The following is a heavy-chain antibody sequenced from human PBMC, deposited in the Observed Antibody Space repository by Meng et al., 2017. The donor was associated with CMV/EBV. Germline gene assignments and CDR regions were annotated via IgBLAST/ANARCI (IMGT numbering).Heavy chain of an antibody. CDR3: VRSRGYCSSTSCSSVSGGTGYYYYYGMDV. D-gene: IGHD2-2*01. V-gene: IGHV3-74*01. J-gene: IGHJ6*02. CDR1: GFTFSSYW. CDR2: INSDGSST. Sequence: GESLKISCAASGFTFSSYWMHWVRQAPGKGLVWVSRINSDGSSTSYADSVKGRFTISRDNAKNTLYLQMNSLRAEDTAVYYCVRSRGYCSSTSCSSVSGGTGYYYYYGMDVWGQGTTVTVSS.